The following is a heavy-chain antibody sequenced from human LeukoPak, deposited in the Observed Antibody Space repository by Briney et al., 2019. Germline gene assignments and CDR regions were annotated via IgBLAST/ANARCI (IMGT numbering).Heavy chain of an antibody. J-gene: IGHJ4*02. CDR2: TYNSGST. Sequence: SETLSLTCTVSGGSISIYYWSWIRQPPGKGLEWIGYTYNSGSTNYNPSLKSRVTISVDTSKNQFSLKLSSVTAADTAVYYCARSHGDYSIDYWGQGTLVTVSS. D-gene: IGHD4-17*01. CDR1: GGSISIYY. V-gene: IGHV4-59*01. CDR3: ARSHGDYSIDY.